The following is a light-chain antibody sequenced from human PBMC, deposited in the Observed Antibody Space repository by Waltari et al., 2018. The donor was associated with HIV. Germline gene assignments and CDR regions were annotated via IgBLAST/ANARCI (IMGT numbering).Light chain of an antibody. V-gene: IGLV2-23*02. CDR1: RSDVGSYNL. CDR3: CSFAAGGNFVV. CDR2: EVT. J-gene: IGLJ2*01. Sequence: QSALPQPASVSESPGQSITISCDGIRSDVGSYNLVSWYQQHPGEAPKLMIYEVTKLPSGVSNRFSGSKSGNTASLTISGLQAGDEADYYCCSFAAGGNFVVFGGGTKVTVL.